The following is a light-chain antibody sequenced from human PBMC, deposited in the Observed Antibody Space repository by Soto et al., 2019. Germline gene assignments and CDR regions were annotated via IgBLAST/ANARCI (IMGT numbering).Light chain of an antibody. Sequence: EIVMTQSPATLSVSPGERATLSCRASQSVSSNLAWYQQKPGQAPRLLIYGASTRATGVPARFSGSGSGTEFTLTIGSLQSEDFAIYYCQHYNNSPPWTFGQGTKVEIK. V-gene: IGKV3-15*01. J-gene: IGKJ1*01. CDR3: QHYNNSPPWT. CDR2: GAS. CDR1: QSVSSN.